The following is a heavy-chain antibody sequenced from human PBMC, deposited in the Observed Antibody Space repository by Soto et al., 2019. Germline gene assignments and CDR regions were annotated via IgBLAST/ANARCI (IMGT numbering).Heavy chain of an antibody. CDR3: AYYYDSSGYYYYYGMDV. J-gene: IGHJ6*02. CDR2: IIPIFGTA. Sequence: VKFSYKASEGTFSSYAIRWVRQAPGQGLEWMGGIIPIFGTANYAQKFQGRVTITADESTSTAYLELSSLRSEDTAVYYCAYYYDSSGYYYYYGMDVWGQGTTVPVSS. D-gene: IGHD3-22*01. V-gene: IGHV1-69*13. CDR1: EGTFSSYA.